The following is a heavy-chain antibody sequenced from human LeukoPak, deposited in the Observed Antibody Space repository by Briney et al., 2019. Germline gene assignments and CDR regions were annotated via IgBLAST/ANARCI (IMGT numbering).Heavy chain of an antibody. CDR2: ISHSGST. Sequence: PSETLSLTCAVYGGSFSGYYWSWIRQPPGKGLEWIGEISHSGSTNYNPSLKSRVTISVDTSKNQFSLKLCSVTAADTAVYYCYEYQLLCWAFDIWGQGTMVTVSS. D-gene: IGHD2-2*01. CDR3: YEYQLLCWAFDI. J-gene: IGHJ3*02. CDR1: GGSFSGYY. V-gene: IGHV4-34*01.